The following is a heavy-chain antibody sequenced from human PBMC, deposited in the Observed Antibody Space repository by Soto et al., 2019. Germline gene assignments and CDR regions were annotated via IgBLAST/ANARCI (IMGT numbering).Heavy chain of an antibody. J-gene: IGHJ3*02. CDR3: ARDGQIMITFGGVITPSSAFDI. CDR1: AYTFTSYV. D-gene: IGHD3-16*02. CDR2: ISAYNGNT. Sequence: GAPVKVSCKASAYTFTSYVISWGLQGPGEGLERMGWISAYNGNTNYAEKLQGRVTMTTDTSTSTAYMELRSLRSDDTAVFNCARDGQIMITFGGVITPSSAFDIWGQGTMVT. V-gene: IGHV1-18*04.